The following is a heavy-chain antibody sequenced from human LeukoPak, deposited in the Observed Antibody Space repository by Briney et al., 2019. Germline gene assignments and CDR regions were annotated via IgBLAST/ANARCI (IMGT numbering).Heavy chain of an antibody. V-gene: IGHV4-39*07. Sequence: PSETLSLTCSVSGGSIISTSYYWGWIRPPPGKGLEWVGSIYYTGIICYNPSLKSRVTISLDTSKHQFSLKLSSVTAGDTAVYYCARDQLSAAGTRWFDPWGQGTLVTVSS. CDR1: GGSIISTSYY. CDR2: IYYTGII. D-gene: IGHD6-13*01. CDR3: ARDQLSAAGTRWFDP. J-gene: IGHJ5*02.